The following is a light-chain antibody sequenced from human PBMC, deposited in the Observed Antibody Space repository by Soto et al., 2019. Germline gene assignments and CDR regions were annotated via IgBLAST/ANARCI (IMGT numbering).Light chain of an antibody. CDR3: QHYNDWRWT. CDR2: AAS. CDR1: QSISSK. V-gene: IGKV3-15*01. J-gene: IGKJ1*01. Sequence: EIVMTQSPATLSVSPGEGATLSCRASQSISSKLAWYQQKPGQAPRLLIYAASTRATGVPARFSGSGSGTEFTLTVCSLQSEDLAVYYCQHYNDWRWTFGQGTKVEIK.